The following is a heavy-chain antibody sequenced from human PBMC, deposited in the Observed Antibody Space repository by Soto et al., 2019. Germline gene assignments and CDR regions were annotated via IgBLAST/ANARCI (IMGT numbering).Heavy chain of an antibody. CDR3: ARDGVNYYGSGSYSNALDV. Sequence: ASVKVSGKASGYTFTSYAMHWVRQAPGQRLEWMGWINAGNGNTKYSQKFQGRVTITRDTSASTAYMELSSLRSEDTAVYYCARDGVNYYGSGSYSNALDVWGQGTTVTVSS. CDR1: GYTFTSYA. D-gene: IGHD3-10*01. V-gene: IGHV1-3*01. CDR2: INAGNGNT. J-gene: IGHJ6*02.